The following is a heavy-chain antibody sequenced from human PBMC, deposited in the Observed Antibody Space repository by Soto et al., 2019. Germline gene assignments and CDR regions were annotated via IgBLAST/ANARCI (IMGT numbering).Heavy chain of an antibody. CDR1: GFDFSSHT. CDR2: IGNSGDIS. J-gene: IGHJ5*01. Sequence: EVHLLQSGGGLLQPGGSLRLSCSASGFDFSSHTMIWVRQAPGKGLEWVAAIGNSGDISNYGDSVKGRFTISRDNSKNTLYLQMNSLRAEDTALYFCTVRLVAATKGKSWFESWGQGTLVTVS. V-gene: IGHV3-23*01. CDR3: TVRLVAATKGKSWFES. D-gene: IGHD1-26*01.